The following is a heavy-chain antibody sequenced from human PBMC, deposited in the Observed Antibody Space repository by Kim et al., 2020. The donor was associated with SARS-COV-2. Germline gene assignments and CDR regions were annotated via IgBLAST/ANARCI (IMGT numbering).Heavy chain of an antibody. CDR2: ISSSGSTI. CDR3: AGHIAVAGTFYYYGMDV. CDR1: GFPFSSYE. J-gene: IGHJ6*02. Sequence: GGSLRLSCPASGFPFSSYEMNWVRQAPGKGLEWFSYISSSGSTIYYAASVKGRFTISRDNAKNSLYLQMNSLRAEDTAVYYCAGHIAVAGTFYYYGMDVWGQGGTVTVSS. V-gene: IGHV3-48*03. D-gene: IGHD6-19*01.